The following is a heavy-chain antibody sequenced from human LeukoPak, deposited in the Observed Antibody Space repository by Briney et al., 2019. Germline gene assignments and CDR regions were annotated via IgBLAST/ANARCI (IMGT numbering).Heavy chain of an antibody. CDR2: ISYGGSNK. CDR3: AKGGRLGMGYYMDV. Sequence: PGGSLRLSCAASGFTFSSYAMHWVRQAPGEGLEWMAVISYGGSNKYYADSVKGRFTISRDNSKNTLYLQMNSLRAEDTAVYYCAKGGRLGMGYYMDVWGKGTTVTISS. CDR1: GFTFSSYA. D-gene: IGHD1-14*01. V-gene: IGHV3-30*18. J-gene: IGHJ6*03.